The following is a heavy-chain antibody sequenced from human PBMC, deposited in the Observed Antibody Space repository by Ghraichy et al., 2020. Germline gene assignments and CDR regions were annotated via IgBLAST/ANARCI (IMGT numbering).Heavy chain of an antibody. D-gene: IGHD3-22*01. CDR2: ISYDGCNK. CDR3: VCGGSGITMIVAYYYYYGMDV. V-gene: IGHV3-30-3*01. J-gene: IGHJ6*01. Sequence: ISYDGCNKYYADSVKGRFTISRDNSKNTLYLQMNSLRAEDTAVYYCVCGGSGITMIVAYYYYYGMDV.